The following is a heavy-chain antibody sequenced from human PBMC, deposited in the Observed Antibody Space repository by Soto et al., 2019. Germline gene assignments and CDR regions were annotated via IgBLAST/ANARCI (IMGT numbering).Heavy chain of an antibody. CDR2: ISYDGSNK. CDR1: GFTFSSYA. D-gene: IGHD1-1*01. CDR3: ARDHLKPGTYYYYGMDV. Sequence: PGGSLRLSCAASGFTFSSYAMHWVRQAPGKGLEWVAVISYDGSNKYYADSVKGRFTISRDNSKNTLYLQMNSLRAEDTAVYYCARDHLKPGTYYYYGMDVWGQGTTVTVSS. J-gene: IGHJ6*02. V-gene: IGHV3-30-3*01.